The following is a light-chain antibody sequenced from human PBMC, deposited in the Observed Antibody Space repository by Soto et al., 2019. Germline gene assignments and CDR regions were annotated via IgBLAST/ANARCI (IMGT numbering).Light chain of an antibody. V-gene: IGKV4-1*01. Sequence: DIVMTQSPDSLAVSLGERATINCKSSQSVLSSSNNKNYLAWYQQKPGQPPKVLIYWASTRESGVPDRFSGSGSGTDFTLTISRLEPEDFAVYHCHQFGRSPIFTFGPGTTVDIK. CDR1: QSVLSSSNNKNY. CDR3: HQFGRSPIFT. J-gene: IGKJ3*01. CDR2: WAS.